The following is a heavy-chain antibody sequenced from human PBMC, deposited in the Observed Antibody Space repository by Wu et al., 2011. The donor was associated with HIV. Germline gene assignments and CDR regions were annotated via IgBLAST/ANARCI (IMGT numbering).Heavy chain of an antibody. D-gene: IGHD3-10*01. Sequence: QIQLVQSGAEVQKPGASVTVSCKASGYTLISYGISWVRQAPGQGPEWMGWISAYNADTNYAQKFQGRVTMAADTSTSTVYMELRSLTSDDTAVYYCATRSVSIAGSGTYMLNYFDPWGPGTLGHRLL. J-gene: IGHJ5*02. CDR3: ATRSVSIAGSGTYMLNYFDP. CDR2: ISAYNADT. CDR1: GYTLISYG. V-gene: IGHV1-18*01.